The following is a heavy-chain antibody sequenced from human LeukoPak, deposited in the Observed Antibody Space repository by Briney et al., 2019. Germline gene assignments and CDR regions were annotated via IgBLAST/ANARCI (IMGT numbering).Heavy chain of an antibody. CDR3: ARDCTPIYGDCQPDY. CDR2: INTGGSST. D-gene: IGHD4-17*01. V-gene: IGHV3-74*01. CDR1: GFTFSSYC. Sequence: GVSLRLSCAASGFTFSSYCMHWVRQAPGKGLVWVSHINTGGSSTIYADSVKGRFTISRDNAKNKLYLQLKRLSAEYQAVYYCARDCTPIYGDCQPDYWGQGTLVTVSS. J-gene: IGHJ4*02.